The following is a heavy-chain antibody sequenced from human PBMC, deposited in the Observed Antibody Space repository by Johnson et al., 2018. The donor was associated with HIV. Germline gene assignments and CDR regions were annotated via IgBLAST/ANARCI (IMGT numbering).Heavy chain of an antibody. CDR1: GFTFSNYW. J-gene: IGHJ3*02. CDR3: ARDGQVYYNFWISSLAFDI. CDR2: IKQDGTEK. D-gene: IGHD3-3*01. V-gene: IGHV3-7*01. Sequence: VQLVESGGGLVQTGGSLRLSCAVSGFTFSNYWMNWVRQGPGKGLEWVANIKQDGTEKHYVDSVKGRFTISRDNSKNTLFLQMNRLRAEDTAVYYCARDGQVYYNFWISSLAFDIWCQGTMVTVSS.